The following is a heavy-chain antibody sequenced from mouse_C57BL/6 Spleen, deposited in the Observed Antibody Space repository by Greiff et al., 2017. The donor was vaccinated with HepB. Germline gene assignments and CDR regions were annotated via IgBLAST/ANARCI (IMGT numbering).Heavy chain of an antibody. D-gene: IGHD2-1*01. V-gene: IGHV14-2*01. CDR2: IDPEDGEN. CDR3: ARWELPDWYFDV. J-gene: IGHJ1*03. CDR1: GFNIKDYY. Sequence: EVQLQQSGAELVKPGASVKLSCPASGFNIKDYYMHWVKQRTEQGLEWIGRIDPEDGENKYAPKFQGKAPITADTSSNTAYLQLSSLTSEDTAVYYCARWELPDWYFDVWGTGTTVTVSS.